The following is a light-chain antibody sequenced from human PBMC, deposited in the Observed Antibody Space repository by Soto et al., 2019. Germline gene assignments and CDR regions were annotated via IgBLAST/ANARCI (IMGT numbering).Light chain of an antibody. Sequence: EIVLTESPATLSLSPGERATLSCRASQSVSSYLAWYQQKPGQAPRLLIYDASNRATGIPARFSGSGSGADFTLTISSLEPEDFAAYYCQQRRDWPMTFGPGTKVDIK. J-gene: IGKJ3*01. CDR1: QSVSSY. CDR3: QQRRDWPMT. CDR2: DAS. V-gene: IGKV3-11*01.